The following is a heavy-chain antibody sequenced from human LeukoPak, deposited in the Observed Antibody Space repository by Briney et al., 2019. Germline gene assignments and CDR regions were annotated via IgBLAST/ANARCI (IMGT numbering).Heavy chain of an antibody. Sequence: SETLSLTCTVSGGSISSYYWSWIRQPAGKGLEWIGRIHTSGSTNYNPSLKSRVTMSVDTSKNQFSLKLSSVTAADTAVYYCAREREAEVVVVAAGYNWFDPWGQGTLVTVSS. CDR2: IHTSGST. V-gene: IGHV4-4*07. D-gene: IGHD2-15*01. J-gene: IGHJ5*02. CDR1: GGSISSYY. CDR3: AREREAEVVVVAAGYNWFDP.